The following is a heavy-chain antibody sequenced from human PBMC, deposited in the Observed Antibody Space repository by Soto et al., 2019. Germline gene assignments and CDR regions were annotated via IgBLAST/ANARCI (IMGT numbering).Heavy chain of an antibody. Sequence: GGSLRLSCAASGFTFSSYIMNWVRQAPGKGLEWVSSISTSGDYIYYADSVKGRFTISRDNSKSSLSLQMNSLRAEDTAVYYCARSGPDSSGYYYMDVWAKGTTVTVSS. V-gene: IGHV3-21*01. D-gene: IGHD2-15*01. CDR3: ARSGPDSSGYYYMDV. J-gene: IGHJ6*03. CDR2: ISTSGDYI. CDR1: GFTFSSYI.